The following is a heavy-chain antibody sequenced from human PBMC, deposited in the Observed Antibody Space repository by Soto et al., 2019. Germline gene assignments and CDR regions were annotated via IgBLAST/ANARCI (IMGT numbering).Heavy chain of an antibody. V-gene: IGHV5-10-1*01. CDR3: TRHGYHDSRSYSFY. CDR2: IDPSDSYT. Sequence: PGESLQISCEASGYSFTSYYISWVRQMPGKGLEWVGRIDPSDSYTNYSPSLQGHVTISADKSISTAYLQWSSLKASDTAIYYCTRHGYHDSRSYSFYWGQGTLVTVSS. CDR1: GYSFTSYY. D-gene: IGHD3-22*01. J-gene: IGHJ4*02.